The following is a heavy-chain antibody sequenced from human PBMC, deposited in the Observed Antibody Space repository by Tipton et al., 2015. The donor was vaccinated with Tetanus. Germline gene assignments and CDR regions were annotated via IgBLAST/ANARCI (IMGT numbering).Heavy chain of an antibody. CDR3: ARDQARGARGWNYFDY. J-gene: IGHJ4*02. Sequence: GLVKPSQPLSLTCTVSGGSISSGGYYWSWIRQRPGKGLEWIGDIYSSGSTYSNPSLKGRVTISVDTSKNQFSLGLNSVTAADTAVYYCARDQARGARGWNYFDYWGLGTLVTVSS. CDR1: GGSISSGGYY. V-gene: IGHV4-31*03. D-gene: IGHD6-6*01. CDR2: IYSSGST.